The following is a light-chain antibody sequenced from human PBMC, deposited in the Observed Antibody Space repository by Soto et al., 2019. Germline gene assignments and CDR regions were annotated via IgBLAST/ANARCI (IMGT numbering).Light chain of an antibody. CDR2: GAS. CDR3: QQYGASPPVYA. J-gene: IGKJ2*01. Sequence: EIVLTQSPGTLSLSPGERATLSCRTSRSDRNTYLAWYQQKPGQAPRLLIYGASSRATGIADRFSGSGSGKDFTVTISRLELEDFAVYYCQQYGASPPVYAFGQGTKLEIK. CDR1: RSDRNTY. V-gene: IGKV3-20*01.